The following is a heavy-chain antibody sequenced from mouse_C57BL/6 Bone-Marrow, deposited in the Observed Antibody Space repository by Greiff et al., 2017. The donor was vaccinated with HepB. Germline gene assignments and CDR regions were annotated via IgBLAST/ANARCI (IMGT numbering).Heavy chain of an antibody. V-gene: IGHV5-4*01. CDR3: ARDPWFAY. Sequence: VQLKESGGGLVKPGGSLKLSCAASGFTFSSYAMSWVRQTPEKRLEWVATISDGGSYTYYPDNVKGRFTISRDNAKNNLYLQMSHLKSEDTAMYYCARDPWFAYWGQGTLVTVSA. J-gene: IGHJ3*01. CDR1: GFTFSSYA. CDR2: ISDGGSYT.